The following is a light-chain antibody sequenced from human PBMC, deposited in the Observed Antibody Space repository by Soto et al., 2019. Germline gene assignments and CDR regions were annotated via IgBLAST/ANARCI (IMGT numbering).Light chain of an antibody. J-gene: IGLJ3*02. Sequence: QSALTQPASQSGSPGQSITISCTGTSSDVGGYNYVSWYQQYPGKAPKLMISEVNDRPSGVSNRFSGSKSGNTASLTISGLQAEDEADYYCSSYTRSSTWVFGGGTKVTLL. CDR2: EVN. CDR1: SSDVGGYNY. CDR3: SSYTRSSTWV. V-gene: IGLV2-14*01.